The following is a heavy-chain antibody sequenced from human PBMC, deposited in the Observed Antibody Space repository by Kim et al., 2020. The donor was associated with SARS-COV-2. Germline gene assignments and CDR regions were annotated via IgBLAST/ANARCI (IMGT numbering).Heavy chain of an antibody. CDR2: IYYSGST. CDR1: GGSISSSSYY. CDR3: AREGPAVAGRIDY. D-gene: IGHD6-19*01. J-gene: IGHJ4*02. V-gene: IGHV4-39*07. Sequence: SETVSLTCTVSGGSISSSSYYWGWIRQPPGKGLEWIGSIYYSGSTYYNPSLKSRVTISVDTSKNQFSLKLSSVTAADTAVYYCAREGPAVAGRIDYWGQGTLVTVSS.